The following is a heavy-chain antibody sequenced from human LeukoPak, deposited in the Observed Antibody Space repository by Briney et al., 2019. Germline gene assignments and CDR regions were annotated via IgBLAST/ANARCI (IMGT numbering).Heavy chain of an antibody. CDR2: IYHSGST. CDR1: GYSISSGYY. D-gene: IGHD6-13*01. Sequence: KASETLSLTCTVSGYSISSGYYWGWIRQPPGKGLEWIGSIYHSGSTYYNPSLKSRVTISVDTSKNQFSLKLSSVTAADTAVYYCARDLAGSSWYDYYYYMDVWGKGTTVTVSS. V-gene: IGHV4-38-2*02. J-gene: IGHJ6*03. CDR3: ARDLAGSSWYDYYYYMDV.